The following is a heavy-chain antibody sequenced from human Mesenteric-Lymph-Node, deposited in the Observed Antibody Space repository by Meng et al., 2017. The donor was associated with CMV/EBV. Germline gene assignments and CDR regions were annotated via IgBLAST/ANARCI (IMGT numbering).Heavy chain of an antibody. V-gene: IGHV3-53*01. J-gene: IGHJ6*02. CDR1: GFTFSDYY. D-gene: IGHD2-2*01. Sequence: GESLKISCAASGFTFSDYYMSWIRQAPGKGLEWVSVIYSGGSTYYADSVKGRFTISRDNSKNTLYLQMNSLRAEDTAVYYCARESAYGMDVWGQGTTVTVSS. CDR3: ARESAYGMDV. CDR2: IYSGGST.